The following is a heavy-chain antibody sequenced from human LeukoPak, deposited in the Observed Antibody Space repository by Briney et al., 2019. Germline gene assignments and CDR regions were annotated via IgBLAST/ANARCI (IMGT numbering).Heavy chain of an antibody. D-gene: IGHD3-22*01. CDR3: AKSNYYDSSDWFDP. CDR2: IYSGGST. CDR1: GFTVSSNY. V-gene: IGHV3-66*01. J-gene: IGHJ5*02. Sequence: GGSLRLSCAASGFTVSSNYMSWVRQAPGKGLEGVSVIYSGGSTYYADSVKGRFTISRDNSKNTLYLQMNSLRAEDTAVYYCAKSNYYDSSDWFDPWGQGTLVTVSS.